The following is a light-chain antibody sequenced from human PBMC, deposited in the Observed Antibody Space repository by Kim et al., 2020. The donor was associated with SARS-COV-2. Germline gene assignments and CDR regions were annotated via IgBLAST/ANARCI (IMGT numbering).Light chain of an antibody. V-gene: IGKV1-39*01. CDR1: QSISSY. Sequence: SSSVGDRVTITCRASQSISSYLNWYQQKPGKAPKRLIYAASSLQSGVPSRFSGSGSGTDFTLTISSLQPEDFATYYCQQSYSTPRTFGQGTKLEIK. CDR3: QQSYSTPRT. CDR2: AAS. J-gene: IGKJ2*02.